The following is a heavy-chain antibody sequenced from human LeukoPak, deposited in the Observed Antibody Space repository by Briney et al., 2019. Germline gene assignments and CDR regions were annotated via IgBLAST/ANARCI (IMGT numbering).Heavy chain of an antibody. Sequence: SETLSLTCAVYGGSFSGYYWSWIRQPPGKGLEWIGEINHSGSTNYNPSLKSRVTISVDTSKNQFSLKLSSVTAADTAVYYCARHKTFDYWGQRTLVTVSS. J-gene: IGHJ4*02. CDR1: GGSFSGYY. CDR3: ARHKTFDY. V-gene: IGHV4-34*01. CDR2: INHSGST.